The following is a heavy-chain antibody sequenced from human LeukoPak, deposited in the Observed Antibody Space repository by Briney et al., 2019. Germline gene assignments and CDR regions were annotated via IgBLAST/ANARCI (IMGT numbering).Heavy chain of an antibody. J-gene: IGHJ4*02. D-gene: IGHD6-19*01. CDR3: ARGPMRHSSGTGFDY. V-gene: IGHV4-34*01. CDR2: INHSGST. CDR1: GGSFSGYY. Sequence: SETLSLTCAVYGGSFSGYYWSWIRQPPGKGLEWIGEINHSGSTNYNPSLKSRVTISVDTSKSQFSLKLSSVTAADTAVYYCARGPMRHSSGTGFDYWGQGTLVTVSS.